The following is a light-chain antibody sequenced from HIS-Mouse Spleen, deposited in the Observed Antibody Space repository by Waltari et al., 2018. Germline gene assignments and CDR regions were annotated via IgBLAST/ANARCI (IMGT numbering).Light chain of an antibody. Sequence: SYELTQPPSVSVSPGQTARITCSGDALPKKYAYWYQQKSGQAPVLVIYEDSKRPSGTPGGFSGSSSGTLATLTITGAQVEDEADYYSYSTDSSGNHRVFGGGTKLTFL. CDR3: YSTDSSGNHRV. V-gene: IGLV3-10*01. J-gene: IGLJ2*01. CDR2: EDS. CDR1: ALPKKY.